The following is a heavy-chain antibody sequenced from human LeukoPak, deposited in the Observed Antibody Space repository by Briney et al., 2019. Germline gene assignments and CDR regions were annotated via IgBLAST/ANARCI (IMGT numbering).Heavy chain of an antibody. CDR3: ARLASSSWPLYYYYGMDV. CDR2: MNRNSANT. V-gene: IGHV1-8*01. CDR1: GYTFTSYD. J-gene: IGHJ6*02. D-gene: IGHD6-13*01. Sequence: ASVKVSCKASGYTFTSYDINWVRQATGQGLEWMGWMNRNSANTGYAQKFQGRVTMTRNTSISTAYMELSSLRSEDTAVYYCARLASSSWPLYYYYGMDVWGQGTTVTVSS.